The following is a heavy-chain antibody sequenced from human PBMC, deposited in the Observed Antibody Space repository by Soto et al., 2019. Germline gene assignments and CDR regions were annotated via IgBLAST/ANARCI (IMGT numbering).Heavy chain of an antibody. J-gene: IGHJ4*02. CDR1: GFTFSSAW. CDR2: IKSKADGETT. Sequence: PGGSLRLSCAASGFTFSSAWMAWVRQAPGKGLECVGRIKSKADGETTDYAAPVKGRFTISRDDSQNTLSLQMNSLEPEDTAVYYCTADLASILSDYVFDYWGQVTLVTFST. D-gene: IGHD3-9*01. V-gene: IGHV3-15*01. CDR3: TADLASILSDYVFDY.